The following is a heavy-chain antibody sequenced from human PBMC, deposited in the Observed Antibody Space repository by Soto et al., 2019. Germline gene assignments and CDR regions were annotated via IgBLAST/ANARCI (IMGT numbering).Heavy chain of an antibody. CDR1: GDTFDTFNGYA. D-gene: IGHD2-21*02. CDR2: FIPMSGAP. Sequence: VQLVQSGAEVKKPGSSVKVSCKASGDTFDTFNGYAINWLRQAPGLGLEWLGGFIPMSGAPKYAQKFQGRVTITADKSLNTAYMDLTSLRSDDTAVYYCAGGDWNYWFDPWGQGTLVTVSS. V-gene: IGHV1-69*06. CDR3: AGGDWNYWFDP. J-gene: IGHJ5*02.